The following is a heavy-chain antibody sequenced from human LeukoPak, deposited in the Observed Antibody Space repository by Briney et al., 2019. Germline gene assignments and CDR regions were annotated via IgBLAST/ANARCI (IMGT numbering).Heavy chain of an antibody. CDR2: IYYSGNT. Sequence: SETLSLTCSVSGASITNYYWSWIRQAPAKGLEWMGYIYYSGNTNTYNPSLKSRATISLYTSRKYFSLELRSVTAADTAVYYCARGGSYGAYLDYWGQGALVIVSS. V-gene: IGHV4-59*01. CDR1: GASITNYY. CDR3: ARGGSYGAYLDY. J-gene: IGHJ4*02. D-gene: IGHD1-26*01.